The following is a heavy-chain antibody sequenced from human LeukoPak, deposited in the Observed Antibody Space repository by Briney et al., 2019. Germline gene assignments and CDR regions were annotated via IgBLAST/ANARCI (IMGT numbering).Heavy chain of an antibody. Sequence: SETLSLTCTVSGGSISSYYWSWIRQPAGKGLEWIGRIYTSGSTNYNPSLNSRVTMSVDTSKNQFSLKLSSVTAADTAVYYCARAIAAAGIPWFDPWGQGTLVTVSS. J-gene: IGHJ5*02. CDR2: IYTSGST. CDR1: GGSISSYY. D-gene: IGHD6-13*01. CDR3: ARAIAAAGIPWFDP. V-gene: IGHV4-4*07.